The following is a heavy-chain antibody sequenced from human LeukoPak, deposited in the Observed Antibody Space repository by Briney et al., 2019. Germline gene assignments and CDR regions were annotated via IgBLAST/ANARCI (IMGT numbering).Heavy chain of an antibody. V-gene: IGHV3-30*02. D-gene: IGHD4-23*01. CDR1: GFTFSSYG. CDR2: IRYDGFNK. Sequence: GGSLRLSCAASGFTFSSYGMHWVRQAPGKGLEWVAFIRYDGFNKYYADSVKGRFTISRENSKNRLYLQMNSLRAEDTAVYYCARAEGYGGELDSWGQGTLVTVSS. CDR3: ARAEGYGGELDS. J-gene: IGHJ4*02.